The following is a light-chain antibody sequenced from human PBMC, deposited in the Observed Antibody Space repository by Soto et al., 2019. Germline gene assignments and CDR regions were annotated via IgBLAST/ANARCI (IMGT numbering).Light chain of an antibody. CDR1: QSISSW. V-gene: IGKV1-5*03. Sequence: DIQMTQSPSTLSASVGDRVTITCRASQSISSWLAWYQQKPGKAPKLLIYKASSLESGAPPRFSGSGSGTEFTLTISSLQPDDFATYYCQQYNSYSGTFGQGTKLEIK. CDR2: KAS. J-gene: IGKJ2*01. CDR3: QQYNSYSGT.